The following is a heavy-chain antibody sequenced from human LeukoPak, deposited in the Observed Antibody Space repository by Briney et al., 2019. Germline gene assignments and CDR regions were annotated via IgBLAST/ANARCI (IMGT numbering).Heavy chain of an antibody. CDR2: IKQDGSEK. Sequence: PGGSLRLSCAAPGFTFSSYWMSWVRQAPGKGLEWVANIKQDGSEKYYVDSVEGRFTISRDNAKNSLYLQMNSRRAEDTAVYYCAREDGRYCSGGSCYQGLDPWGQGTLVTVSS. D-gene: IGHD2-15*01. CDR3: AREDGRYCSGGSCYQGLDP. J-gene: IGHJ5*02. CDR1: GFTFSSYW. V-gene: IGHV3-7*01.